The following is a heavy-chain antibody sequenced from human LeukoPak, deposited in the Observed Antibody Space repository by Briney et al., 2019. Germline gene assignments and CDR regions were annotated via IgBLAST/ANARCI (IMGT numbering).Heavy chain of an antibody. CDR3: AKGYWYFDL. CDR1: GYSFTDYW. Sequence: GEYLKISCKGSGYSFTDYWIGWVRQMPGKGLEWMGIIYPSDSDTKYSPSFQGQVTISVDKSISTAYLQWSSLKTSDSAMYYCAKGYWYFDLWGRGTLLTVSS. CDR2: IYPSDSDT. V-gene: IGHV5-51*01. J-gene: IGHJ2*01.